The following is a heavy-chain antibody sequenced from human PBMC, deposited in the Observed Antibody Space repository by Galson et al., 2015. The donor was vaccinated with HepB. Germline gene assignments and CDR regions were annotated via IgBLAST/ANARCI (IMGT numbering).Heavy chain of an antibody. V-gene: IGHV3-21*06. Sequence: SLRLSCAASGFTFPNYDMNWVRQAPGKGLEWVSSISNNGYYIFYSDAVKGRFTISRDNAKNSLYLQMNSLRVEDTAVYYCTGRGILITFGGSIVNDRASGMDVWGQGTTVTVSS. CDR2: ISNNGYYI. D-gene: IGHD3-16*02. J-gene: IGHJ6*02. CDR1: GFTFPNYD. CDR3: TGRGILITFGGSIVNDRASGMDV.